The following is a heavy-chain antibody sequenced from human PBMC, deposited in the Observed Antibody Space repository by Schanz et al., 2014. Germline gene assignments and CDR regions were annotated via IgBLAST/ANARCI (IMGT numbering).Heavy chain of an antibody. CDR3: ARGRGFYDY. D-gene: IGHD3-10*01. Sequence: QVQLVQSWAEVKGPGASVKVSCKASGGTFSTYTISWVRQAPGQGLEWMGRIIPILGIANYAQRFQGRVSITADTSTNTAYMELSSLTSEDTAVHYCARGRGFYDYWGQGTLVTVSS. CDR2: IIPILGIA. CDR1: GGTFSTYT. J-gene: IGHJ4*02. V-gene: IGHV1-69*09.